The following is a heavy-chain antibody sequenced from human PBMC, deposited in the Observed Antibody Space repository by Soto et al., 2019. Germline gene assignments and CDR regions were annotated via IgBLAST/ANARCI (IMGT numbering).Heavy chain of an antibody. V-gene: IGHV1-18*04. CDR3: ASAHYDFWSGYKRHYYYYGMDV. CDR2: ISAYNGNT. J-gene: IGHJ6*02. Sequence: ASVKVSCKASGYTFTSYGISWVRQAPGQGXEWMGWISAYNGNTNYAQKLQGRVTMTTDTSTSTAYMELRSLRSDDTAVYYCASAHYDFWSGYKRHYYYYGMDVWGQGTTVTVSS. D-gene: IGHD3-3*01. CDR1: GYTFTSYG.